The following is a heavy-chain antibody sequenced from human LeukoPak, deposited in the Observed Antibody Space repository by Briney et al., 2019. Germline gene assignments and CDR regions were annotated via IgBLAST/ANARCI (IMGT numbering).Heavy chain of an antibody. CDR1: GFTFSDYY. J-gene: IGHJ4*02. D-gene: IGHD5-24*01. CDR2: ISSSGSTI. V-gene: IGHV3-11*01. CDR3: ARSRERWLQLVDY. Sequence: GGSLRLSCAASGFTFSDYYMSWIRQAPGKGLEWVSCISSSGSTIYYADSVKGRFTISRDNAKNSLYLQMNSLRAEDTAVYYCARSRERWLQLVDYWGQGTLVTVSS.